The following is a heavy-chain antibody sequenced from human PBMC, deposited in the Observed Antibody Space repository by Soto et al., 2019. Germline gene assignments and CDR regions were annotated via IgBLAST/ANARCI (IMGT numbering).Heavy chain of an antibody. D-gene: IGHD6-13*01. V-gene: IGHV3-30-3*01. CDR3: ARETGIAAAGTYYGMDV. CDR1: EFTFSSYA. J-gene: IGHJ6*02. CDR2: ISYDGSNK. Sequence: GGSLRLSCAASEFTFSSYAMHWVRQAPGKGLEWVAVISYDGSNKYYADSVKGRFTISRDNSKNTLYLQMNSLRAEDTAVYYCARETGIAAAGTYYGMDVWGQGTTVTVSS.